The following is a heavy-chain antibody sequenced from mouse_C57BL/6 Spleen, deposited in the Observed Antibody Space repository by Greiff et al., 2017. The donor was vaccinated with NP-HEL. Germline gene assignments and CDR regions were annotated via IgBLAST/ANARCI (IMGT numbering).Heavy chain of an antibody. Sequence: EVQRVESGGGLVQPGGSLKLSCAASGFTFSDYYMYWVRQTPEKRLEWVAYISNGGGSTYYPDTVKGRFTISRDNAKNTLYLQMSRLKSEDTAMYYCARKDGSSYGYFDVWGTGTTVTVSS. J-gene: IGHJ1*03. CDR2: ISNGGGST. CDR3: ARKDGSSYGYFDV. V-gene: IGHV5-12*01. CDR1: GFTFSDYY. D-gene: IGHD1-1*01.